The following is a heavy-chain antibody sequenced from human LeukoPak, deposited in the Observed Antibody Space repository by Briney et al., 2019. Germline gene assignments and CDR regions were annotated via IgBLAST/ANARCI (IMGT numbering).Heavy chain of an antibody. CDR1: GDPMTPYY. J-gene: IGHJ4*02. V-gene: IGHV4-59*01. Sequence: SETLSLTCTVSGDPMTPYYWSWIRQPPGKGLEWIGYMSYSGDTRYNPSLKSRVTISVDASNNQFSLRLTSMTAADTATYYCARDGRGGLFYYFDSWGTGTLVTVSS. CDR3: ARDGRGGLFYYFDS. CDR2: MSYSGDT. D-gene: IGHD3-16*01.